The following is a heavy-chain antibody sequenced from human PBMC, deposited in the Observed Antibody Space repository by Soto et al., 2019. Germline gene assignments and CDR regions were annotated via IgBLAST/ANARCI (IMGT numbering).Heavy chain of an antibody. J-gene: IGHJ5*02. CDR3: ASSPPDYYDSSGSTNWFDP. D-gene: IGHD3-22*01. Sequence: SETLSLTCAVSGGSISSGGYSWSWIRQPPGKGLEWIGYIYHSGSTYYNPSLKSRVTISVDRSKNQFSLKLSSVTAADTAVYYCASSPPDYYDSSGSTNWFDPWGQGTLVTVSS. V-gene: IGHV4-30-2*01. CDR2: IYHSGST. CDR1: GGSISSGGYS.